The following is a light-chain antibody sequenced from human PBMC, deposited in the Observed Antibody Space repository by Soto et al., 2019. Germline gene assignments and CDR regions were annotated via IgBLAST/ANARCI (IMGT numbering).Light chain of an antibody. CDR3: AAWDDSLSDYV. J-gene: IGLJ1*01. Sequence: QSVLTQAPSASGTPGQRVTISCSGGSSNIGRNTVYWYQQLPGTAPKLLIYRNNPRPSGVPDRFSGSKSGTSASLAISGLRSEDEANYYCAAWDDSLSDYVFGSGTKLTVL. V-gene: IGLV1-47*01. CDR1: SSNIGRNT. CDR2: RNN.